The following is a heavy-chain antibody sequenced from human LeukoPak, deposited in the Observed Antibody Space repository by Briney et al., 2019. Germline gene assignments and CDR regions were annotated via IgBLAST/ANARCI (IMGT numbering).Heavy chain of an antibody. V-gene: IGHV3-74*01. J-gene: IGHJ4*02. CDR2: INSDGTST. CDR1: GFTFSNYW. CDR3: AREVAVAGPEDY. D-gene: IGHD6-19*01. Sequence: GGSLRLSCAASGFTFSNYWMHWVPQAPGKGLVWVSRINSDGTSTSYADSVKGRFTISRDNAKNTLYLQMNSLRAEDTAVYYCAREVAVAGPEDYWGQGTLVTVSS.